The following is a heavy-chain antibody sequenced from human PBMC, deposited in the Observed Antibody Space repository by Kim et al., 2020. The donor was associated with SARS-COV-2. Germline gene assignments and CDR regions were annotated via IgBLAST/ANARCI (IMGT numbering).Heavy chain of an antibody. CDR3: ARRAYSSGWWYFDY. Sequence: YADSVNDRFTIPRANAKNTLYLQMNSLRAEDTAVYYCARRAYSSGWWYFDYWGQGTLVTVSS. J-gene: IGHJ4*02. V-gene: IGHV3-74*01. D-gene: IGHD6-19*01.